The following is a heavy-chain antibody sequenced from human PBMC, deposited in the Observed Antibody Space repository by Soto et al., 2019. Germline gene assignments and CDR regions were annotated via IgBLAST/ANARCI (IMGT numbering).Heavy chain of an antibody. CDR1: GYTFSIHF. Sequence: QVQLVQSGAEVKEPGASVKVSCKASGYTFSIHFMHWVRQAPGQSLEWMGWVSGVNGDTKYSQKFQDRITITRGPSATTAYMELSRLRSEDKAVYYCARDSGVAGPSGDLDYWGRGTLVTVSS. J-gene: IGHJ4*02. V-gene: IGHV1-3*01. CDR2: VSGVNGDT. D-gene: IGHD2-21*02. CDR3: ARDSGVAGPSGDLDY.